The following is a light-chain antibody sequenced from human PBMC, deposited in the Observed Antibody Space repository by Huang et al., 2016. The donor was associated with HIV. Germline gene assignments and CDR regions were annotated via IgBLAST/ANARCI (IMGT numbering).Light chain of an antibody. CDR1: QSVSSY. CDR3: QQRSNWPPIT. Sequence: EIVLTQSPATLSLSPGERATLSCRASQSVSSYLAWYQQKPGQAPRLLIDDASNRAAGIPARCSGSGSGTDFTLTISSLEPEDFAVYYCQQRSNWPPITFGQGTRLDIK. V-gene: IGKV3-11*01. CDR2: DAS. J-gene: IGKJ5*01.